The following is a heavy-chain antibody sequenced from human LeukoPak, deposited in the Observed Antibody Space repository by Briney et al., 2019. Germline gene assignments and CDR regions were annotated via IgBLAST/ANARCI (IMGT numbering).Heavy chain of an antibody. Sequence: GRSLRLSCAASGFTFSSYGMHWVRQAPGKGLEWVAVIWYDGSNKYYADPVKGRFTISRDNSKNTLYLQMNSLRAEDTAVYYCARDYYGSGSYIDYWGQGTLVTVSS. CDR2: IWYDGSNK. CDR3: ARDYYGSGSYIDY. D-gene: IGHD3-10*01. J-gene: IGHJ4*02. CDR1: GFTFSSYG. V-gene: IGHV3-33*01.